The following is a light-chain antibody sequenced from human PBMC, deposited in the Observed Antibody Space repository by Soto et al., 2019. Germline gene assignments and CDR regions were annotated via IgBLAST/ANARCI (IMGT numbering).Light chain of an antibody. V-gene: IGLV1-47*01. CDR1: SSNFASNS. CDR2: KSI. Sequence: QSVLTQPPSASGTPGQRGTISCSGSSSNFASNSVYWYQQVPGTAPKLLIYKSIQRPSGVADRFSGSKSGTSASLAISGLRSEDEADYYCVTWDDNLSCVLFGGGTKVTVL. J-gene: IGLJ2*01. CDR3: VTWDDNLSCVL.